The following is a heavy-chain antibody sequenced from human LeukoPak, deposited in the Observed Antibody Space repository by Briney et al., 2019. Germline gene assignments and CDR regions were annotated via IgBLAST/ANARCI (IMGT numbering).Heavy chain of an antibody. CDR2: INPSGGST. V-gene: IGHV1-46*01. D-gene: IGHD6-13*01. J-gene: IGHJ4*02. CDR3: ARAVRSKGSSSWTGNGRDY. CDR1: GYTFTSYY. Sequence: GASVKVSCKASGYTFTSYYMHWVRQAPGQGLEWMGIINPSGGSTGYAQKFQGRVTMTRDTSTSTVYMELSSLRSEDTAVYYCARAVRSKGSSSWTGNGRDYWGQGTLVTVSS.